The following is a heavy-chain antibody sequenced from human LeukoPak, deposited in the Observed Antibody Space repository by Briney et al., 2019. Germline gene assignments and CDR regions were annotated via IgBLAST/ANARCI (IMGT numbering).Heavy chain of an antibody. CDR2: MSYDGTNI. Sequence: GGSLRLSSAASGFTFSNYFMHWVRQAPGKGLEWVAVMSYDGTNIYYADSVKGRFTISRDNPKNTLYLQMNSLRVEDTAVYYCARAAHLGAVVRGGRNYFAPWGQGTLVTVSS. J-gene: IGHJ5*02. V-gene: IGHV3-30*04. D-gene: IGHD3-10*01. CDR1: GFTFSNYF. CDR3: ARAAHLGAVVRGGRNYFAP.